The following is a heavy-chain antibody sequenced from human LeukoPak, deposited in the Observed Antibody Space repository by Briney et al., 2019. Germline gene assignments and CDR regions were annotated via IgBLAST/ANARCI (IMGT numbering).Heavy chain of an antibody. CDR1: GGSISSYY. Sequence: SETLSLTCTVSGGSISSYYWTWIRQPPGKGLEWIGYMYFGGKTNYNPSLKSRATISIDTSKKQFSLKLKSATAADTAVYYCARIPGDRPDDWGQGTLVTVS. CDR2: MYFGGKT. V-gene: IGHV4-59*01. CDR3: ARIPGDRPDD. D-gene: IGHD7-27*01. J-gene: IGHJ4*02.